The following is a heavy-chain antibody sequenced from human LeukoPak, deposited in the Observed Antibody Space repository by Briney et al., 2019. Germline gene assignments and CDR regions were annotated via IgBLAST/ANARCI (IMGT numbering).Heavy chain of an antibody. D-gene: IGHD3-9*01. CDR1: GGSISSYY. CDR2: IYYSGST. V-gene: IGHV4-59*01. CDR3: ARGRYFDWTHFDY. J-gene: IGHJ4*02. Sequence: SETLSLTCTVSGGSISSYYWSWIRQPPGKGLEWIGYIYYSGSTNYNPSLKSRVTISVDTSKNQFSLKLSSVTAADTAVYYCARGRYFDWTHFDYWGQGTLVTVSS.